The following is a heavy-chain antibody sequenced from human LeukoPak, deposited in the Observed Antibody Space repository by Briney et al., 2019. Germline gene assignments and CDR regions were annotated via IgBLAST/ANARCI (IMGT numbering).Heavy chain of an antibody. J-gene: IGHJ4*02. D-gene: IGHD4-17*01. V-gene: IGHV3-30*18. CDR2: ISYDGSNK. CDR3: AKGGIGAPFDY. Sequence: GGSLRLSCAASGFTFSSYGMHWVRQAPGKGLEWVAVISYDGSNKYYADSVKGRFTISRDNSKNTLYLQMNSLRAEDTAVYYCAKGGIGAPFDYWGQGTLVTVSS. CDR1: GFTFSSYG.